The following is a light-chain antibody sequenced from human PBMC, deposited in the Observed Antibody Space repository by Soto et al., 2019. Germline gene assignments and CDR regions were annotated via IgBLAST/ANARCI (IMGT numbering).Light chain of an antibody. CDR1: SSDDGSYNY. J-gene: IGLJ1*01. V-gene: IGLV2-8*01. CDR3: SSYAGSNNPYV. Sequence: QSVLTQPPSASGSPGQSVTISCTGTSSDDGSYNYVSWYQQHPGKAPKLMIYEVSKRPSGVPDRFSGSKSGNTASLTVSWLQAEDEADYYCSSYAGSNNPYVFGTGTKVTVL. CDR2: EVS.